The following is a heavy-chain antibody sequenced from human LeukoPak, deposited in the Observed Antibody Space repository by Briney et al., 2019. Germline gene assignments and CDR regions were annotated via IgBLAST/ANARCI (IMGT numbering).Heavy chain of an antibody. CDR1: GFTFSSYW. Sequence: GGSLRLSCAASGFTFSSYWMSWVRQAPGKGLEWVANIKQDGSEKYYVDSVKGRFTISRNNAKNSLYLQMNSLRAEDTAVYYCARDSSHITMIGYFQHWGQGTLVTVSS. V-gene: IGHV3-7*01. J-gene: IGHJ1*01. D-gene: IGHD3-22*01. CDR3: ARDSSHITMIGYFQH. CDR2: IKQDGSEK.